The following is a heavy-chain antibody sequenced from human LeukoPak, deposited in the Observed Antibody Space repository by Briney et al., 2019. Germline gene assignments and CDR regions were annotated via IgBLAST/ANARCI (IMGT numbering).Heavy chain of an antibody. Sequence: GGSLRLSCVAFGFTFSSSEMNWVRQAPGKGLEWVSSISSSSSYIYYADSVKGRFTISRDNAKNSLYLQMNSLRAEDTAVYYCARDGGYSSGWTNFDYWGQGTLVTVSS. CDR1: GFTFSSSE. V-gene: IGHV3-21*01. D-gene: IGHD6-19*01. CDR2: ISSSSSYI. CDR3: ARDGGYSSGWTNFDY. J-gene: IGHJ4*02.